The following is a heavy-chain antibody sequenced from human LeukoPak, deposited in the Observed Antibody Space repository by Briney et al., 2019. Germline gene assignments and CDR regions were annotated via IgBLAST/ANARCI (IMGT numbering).Heavy chain of an antibody. V-gene: IGHV3-23*01. Sequence: GGSLRLSCAASGFTFSSYAMSWVRQATGKGLEWVSGISGSGGSTYYADSAKGRFTISRDNSRNTLYLQMNSPRAEDTAVYYCAILPGYSSGWYEVNYWGQGTLVTVSS. J-gene: IGHJ4*02. CDR2: ISGSGGST. D-gene: IGHD6-13*01. CDR1: GFTFSSYA. CDR3: AILPGYSSGWYEVNY.